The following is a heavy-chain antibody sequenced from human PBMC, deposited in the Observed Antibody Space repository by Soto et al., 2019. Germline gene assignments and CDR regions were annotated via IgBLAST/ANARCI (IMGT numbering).Heavy chain of an antibody. CDR2: ISSTGALM. CDR1: GFIFSQYS. J-gene: IGHJ4*02. CDR3: ARDRLARGIPVAGRIDY. V-gene: IGHV3-21*01. D-gene: IGHD6-19*01. Sequence: PGESLTLSFAASGFIFSQYSMNWVRQAPGKGLEWVSSISSTGALMYYADSVKGRFTISRDDADNSLYLQMNSLRVEDTAVYYCARDRLARGIPVAGRIDYWGQGA.